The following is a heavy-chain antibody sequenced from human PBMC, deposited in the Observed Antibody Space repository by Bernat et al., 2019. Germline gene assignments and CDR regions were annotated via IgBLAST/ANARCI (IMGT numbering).Heavy chain of an antibody. CDR2: ISSSSSYT. V-gene: IGHV3-11*05. D-gene: IGHD2-2*02. Sequence: QVQLVESGGGFVKPGGSLRLSCAASGFTFSDYYMSWIRQAPGKGLEWVSYISSSSSYTNYADSVKGRFTISRDNAKNSLYLQMNSLRAEDTAVYYCARSGYCSSTSCYSRDAFDIWGQGTMVTVSS. CDR3: ARSGYCSSTSCYSRDAFDI. CDR1: GFTFSDYY. J-gene: IGHJ3*02.